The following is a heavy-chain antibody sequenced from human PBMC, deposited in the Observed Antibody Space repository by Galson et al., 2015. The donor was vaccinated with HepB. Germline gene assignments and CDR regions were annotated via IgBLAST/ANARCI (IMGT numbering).Heavy chain of an antibody. Sequence: SVKVSCKASGYIFTGYCIHWVRQAPGQGLEWMGHICPNTGGTNYAQKFQGRITMTRDTSIRTAYMELSRLRSDDTAVYYCARFDYGDYVASDWGQGTLVIVSS. D-gene: IGHD4-17*01. CDR2: ICPNTGGT. CDR3: ARFDYGDYVASD. CDR1: GYIFTGYC. V-gene: IGHV1-2*06. J-gene: IGHJ4*02.